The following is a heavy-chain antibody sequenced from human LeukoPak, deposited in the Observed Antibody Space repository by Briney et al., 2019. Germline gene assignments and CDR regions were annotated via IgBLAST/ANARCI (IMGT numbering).Heavy chain of an antibody. J-gene: IGHJ4*02. V-gene: IGHV3-21*04. Sequence: GGTLRLSCAASGFTFSSYSMNWVRQAPGQGLEWVSSISSSSSYIYYADSVKGRFTISRDNAKNSLYLQMNSLRAEDTAVYYCASTSELGGYWGQGTLVTVSS. CDR2: ISSSSSYI. D-gene: IGHD3-10*01. CDR1: GFTFSSYS. CDR3: ASTSELGGY.